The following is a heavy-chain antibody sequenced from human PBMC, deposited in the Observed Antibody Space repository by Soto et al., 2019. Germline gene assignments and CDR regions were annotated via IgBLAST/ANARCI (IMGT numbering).Heavy chain of an antibody. V-gene: IGHV3-23*01. Sequence: EVQILESGGGLGQPGGSLRLSCAASGFTFSSYAMYWVRQAPGKGLAWVSGISDSGTGTYYADSVKGRFTISRDNSKNPVYLQMKSLRAEDTAVYYCAKDHTVVIRDAFDIWGQGTMVNVSS. J-gene: IGHJ3*02. CDR1: GFTFSSYA. CDR2: ISDSGTGT. CDR3: AKDHTVVIRDAFDI. D-gene: IGHD3-22*01.